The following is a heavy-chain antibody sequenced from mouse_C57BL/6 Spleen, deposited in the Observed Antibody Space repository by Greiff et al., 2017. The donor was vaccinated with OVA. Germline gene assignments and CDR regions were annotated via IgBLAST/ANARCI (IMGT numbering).Heavy chain of an antibody. D-gene: IGHD2-1*01. J-gene: IGHJ3*01. CDR3: TRAFYYGKGAWFAY. Sequence: VQLQESGAELVRPGASVTLSCKASGYTFTDYEMHWVKQTPVHGLEWIGAIDPETGGTAYNQKFKGKAILTADKSSSTAYMELRSLTSEDSAVYYCTRAFYYGKGAWFAYWGQGTLVTVSA. CDR2: IDPETGGT. V-gene: IGHV1-15*01. CDR1: GYTFTDYE.